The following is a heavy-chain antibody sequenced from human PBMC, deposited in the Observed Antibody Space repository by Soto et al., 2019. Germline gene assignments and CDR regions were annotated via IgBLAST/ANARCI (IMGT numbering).Heavy chain of an antibody. J-gene: IGHJ6*02. D-gene: IGHD3-10*01. Sequence: QVQLVESGGGVVQPGRSLRLSCAASGFTFSSYAMHWVRQAPGKGLEWVALISFDVSIKYYADSVKGRFTISRGNSKNTLYLQMNSLRVEDTGLYYCARAGFGELLSRYYYGMDVWGRGTTVTVSS. CDR3: ARAGFGELLSRYYYGMDV. V-gene: IGHV3-30-3*01. CDR1: GFTFSSYA. CDR2: ISFDVSIK.